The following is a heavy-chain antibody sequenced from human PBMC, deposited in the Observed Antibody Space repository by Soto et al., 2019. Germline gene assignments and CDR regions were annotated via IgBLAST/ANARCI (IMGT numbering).Heavy chain of an antibody. V-gene: IGHV4-59*01. CDR1: GGSISSYY. Sequence: SETLSLTCTVSGGSISSYYWSWIRQPPGKGLEWIGYIYYSGSTNYNPSLKSRVTISVDTSKNQFSLKLSSVTAADTAVYYCACAVAGYYYYGMDVWGQGTTVTVSS. J-gene: IGHJ6*02. CDR3: ACAVAGYYYYGMDV. D-gene: IGHD6-19*01. CDR2: IYYSGST.